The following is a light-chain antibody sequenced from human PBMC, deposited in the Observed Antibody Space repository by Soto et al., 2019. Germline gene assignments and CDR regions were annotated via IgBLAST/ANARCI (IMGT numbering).Light chain of an antibody. CDR3: QQYGRSPFT. V-gene: IGKV3-20*01. CDR1: QSVSSNS. CDR2: GAS. J-gene: IGKJ5*01. Sequence: EIVLTQSPGTLSLSPGERATLSCRASQSVSSNSLAWYQQTPGQAPRLLIYGASSRATGIPDRFSGIGSGTDFTLTISRLEPEDFAVYYCQQYGRSPFTFGQGTRLEIK.